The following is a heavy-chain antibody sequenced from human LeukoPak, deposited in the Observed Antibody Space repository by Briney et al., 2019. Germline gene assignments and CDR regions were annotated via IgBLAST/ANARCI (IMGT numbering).Heavy chain of an antibody. V-gene: IGHV3-9*01. Sequence: GGSLRLSCAASGFTFDDYAMHWVRQAPGKGLEWVSSITWNSGTIGYADSVKGRFTISRDSAKNSLYLQMNSLRPEDTALYYCAKTGGSSWYEEDYFDYWGQGTLVTVSS. D-gene: IGHD6-13*01. CDR1: GFTFDDYA. CDR2: ITWNSGTI. J-gene: IGHJ4*02. CDR3: AKTGGSSWYEEDYFDY.